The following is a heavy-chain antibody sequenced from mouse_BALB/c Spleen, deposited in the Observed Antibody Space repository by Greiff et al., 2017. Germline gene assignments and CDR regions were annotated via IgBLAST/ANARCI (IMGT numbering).Heavy chain of an antibody. V-gene: IGHV1S127*01. D-gene: IGHD2-14*01. Sequence: VQLQQPGPELVRPGASVKMSCKASGYTFTSYWMHWVKQRPGQGLEWIGMIDPSNSETRLNQKFKDKATLNVDKSSNTAYMQLSSLTSEDSAVYYCARDYRYDGYAMDYWGQGTSVTVSS. J-gene: IGHJ4*01. CDR3: ARDYRYDGYAMDY. CDR1: GYTFTSYW. CDR2: IDPSNSET.